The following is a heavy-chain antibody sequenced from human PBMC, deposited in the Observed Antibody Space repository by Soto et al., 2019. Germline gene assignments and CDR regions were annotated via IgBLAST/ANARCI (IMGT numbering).Heavy chain of an antibody. CDR3: ARIGVSSGHESPDFDS. CDR1: GYTFNSYG. Sequence: ASVKVSCKASGYTFNSYGITWVRQAPGQGLEWMGWISGFNGNTNYAADLQGRVTMTTDTSTSTAYMELRGLRSDDTAVYYCARIGVSSGHESPDFDSWGQGTLVTVSS. J-gene: IGHJ4*02. CDR2: ISGFNGNT. D-gene: IGHD3-16*01. V-gene: IGHV1-18*01.